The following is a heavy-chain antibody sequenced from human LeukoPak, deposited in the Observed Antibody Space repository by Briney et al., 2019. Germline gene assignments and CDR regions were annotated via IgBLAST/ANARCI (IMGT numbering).Heavy chain of an antibody. J-gene: IGHJ1*01. CDR2: FDPSGSYT. Sequence: GESLKISCKGSGYSFTSYWISWVRQMPGKGLEWMGRFDPSGSYTNYSPSFQGHVTISADKSISAAYLQWSSLKASDTAIYYCARHWAVYSSRSYFQHWGQGTLVTVSS. CDR1: GYSFTSYW. V-gene: IGHV5-10-1*01. CDR3: ARHWAVYSSRSYFQH. D-gene: IGHD6-13*01.